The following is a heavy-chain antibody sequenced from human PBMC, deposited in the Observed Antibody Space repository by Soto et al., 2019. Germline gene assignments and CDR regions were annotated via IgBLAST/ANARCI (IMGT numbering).Heavy chain of an antibody. CDR1: GYAFTTYG. Sequence: QVHLVQSGAEVKKPGASVKVSCKGSGYAFTTYGITWVRQAPGQGLEWMGWISAHNGNTNYAQKLPGRVTVPRDTSTSTAYMELRSLRSAATAVYYCARGRYGDYWGQGALVTVSS. D-gene: IGHD1-1*01. CDR2: ISAHNGNT. J-gene: IGHJ4*02. V-gene: IGHV1-18*01. CDR3: ARGRYGDY.